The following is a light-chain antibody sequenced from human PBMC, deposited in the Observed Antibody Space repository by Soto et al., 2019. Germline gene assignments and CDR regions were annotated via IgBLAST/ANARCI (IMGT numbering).Light chain of an antibody. CDR2: DDT. CDR3: QMWDSRGDYVV. J-gene: IGLJ2*01. V-gene: IGLV3-21*02. CDR1: AIVDKT. Sequence: SYELTQAPSVSVAPEQRAPFTWGGTAIVDKTVNWYQKKPGQAPILVLYDDTDRPSGIPERFSGSNSGNTATLTISRVEAGDEADYYCQMWDSRGDYVVFGGGTKLTVL.